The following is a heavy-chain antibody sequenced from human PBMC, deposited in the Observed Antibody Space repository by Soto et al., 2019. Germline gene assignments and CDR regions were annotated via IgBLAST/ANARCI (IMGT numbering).Heavy chain of an antibody. CDR1: GYMYIDHW. CDR2: IDPSDSYT. V-gene: IGHV5-10-1*01. J-gene: IGHJ4*02. D-gene: IGHD3-22*01. Sequence: PVGSLKISCKASGYMYIDHWISWVRQTPGKGLEWVGRIDPSDSYTTYSPSFQGHVTISSDRSGNTAYLEWSSLRASDSAMYYCARHRDYDEPLLLFQFWGQGTPVTVSS. CDR3: ARHRDYDEPLLLFQF.